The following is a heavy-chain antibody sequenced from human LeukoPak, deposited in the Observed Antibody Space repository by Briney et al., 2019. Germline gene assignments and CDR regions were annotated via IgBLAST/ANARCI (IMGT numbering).Heavy chain of an antibody. D-gene: IGHD5-12*01. CDR1: GFTFSSYG. CDR2: ISYDGSNK. CDR3: AKDLVRGGFVVTTPNYYDGMDV. J-gene: IGHJ6*02. V-gene: IGHV3-30*18. Sequence: GRPLRLSCAASGFTFSSYGMHWVRQAPGKGLEWVAVISYDGSNKYYADSVKGRFTISRDNSKNTLYLQMNSLRAEDTAVYYCAKDLVRGGFVVTTPNYYDGMDVWGQGTTVTVSS.